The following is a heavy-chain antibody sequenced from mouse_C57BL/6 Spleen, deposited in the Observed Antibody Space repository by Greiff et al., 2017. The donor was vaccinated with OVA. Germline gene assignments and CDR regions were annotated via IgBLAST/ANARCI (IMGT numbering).Heavy chain of an antibody. CDR2: ISDGGSYT. CDR3: ARDQGYGSSSSWFAY. Sequence: EVKLMESGGGLVKPGGSLKLSCAASGFTFSSYAMSWVRQTPEKRLEWVATISDGGSYTYYPDNVKGRFTISRDNAKNNLYLQMSHLKSEDTAMYYCARDQGYGSSSSWFAYWGQGTLVTVSA. D-gene: IGHD1-1*01. CDR1: GFTFSSYA. V-gene: IGHV5-4*01. J-gene: IGHJ3*01.